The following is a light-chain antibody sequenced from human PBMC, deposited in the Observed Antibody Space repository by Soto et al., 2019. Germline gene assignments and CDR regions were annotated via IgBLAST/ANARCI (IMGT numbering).Light chain of an antibody. CDR3: QQSYSPIT. CDR1: QSISSY. CDR2: AAS. J-gene: IGKJ5*01. Sequence: IRMTQSPSSFSASTGDRVTITCRASQSISSYLNWYQQKPGKAPKLLIYAASSLQSGVPSRFSGSGSGTDFTLTISSLQPEDFATYYCQQSYSPITFGQGTRLEIK. V-gene: IGKV1-39*01.